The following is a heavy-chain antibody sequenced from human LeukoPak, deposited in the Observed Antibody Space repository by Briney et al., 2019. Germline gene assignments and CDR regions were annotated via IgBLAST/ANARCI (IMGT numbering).Heavy chain of an antibody. CDR3: ARDRGFVAVAARWGMDV. CDR2: INSDGSST. J-gene: IGHJ6*02. V-gene: IGHV3-74*01. Sequence: VCLSRINSDGSSTSYADSVKGRFTISRDNAKNTLYLQMNSLRAEDTAVYYCARDRGFVAVAARWGMDVWGQGTTVTVSS. D-gene: IGHD6-19*01.